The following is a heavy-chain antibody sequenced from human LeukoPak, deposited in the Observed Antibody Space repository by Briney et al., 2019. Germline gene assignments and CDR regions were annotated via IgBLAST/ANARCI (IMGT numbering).Heavy chain of an antibody. CDR2: IRSETDAGTS. J-gene: IGHJ4*02. Sequence: PGGSLRLSCAASEFTFSSYVMHWVRQAPGEGLEWVGRIRSETDAGTSDYAAPVEGRFTISRDDSKNTLYLQMNSLKTEDTAMYYCATEYIRGQLWFNYWGQGTLVTVSS. D-gene: IGHD3-10*01. CDR1: EFTFSSYV. V-gene: IGHV3-15*01. CDR3: ATEYIRGQLWFNY.